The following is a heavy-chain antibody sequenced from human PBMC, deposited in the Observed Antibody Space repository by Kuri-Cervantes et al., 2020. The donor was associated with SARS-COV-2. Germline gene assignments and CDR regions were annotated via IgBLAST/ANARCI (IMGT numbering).Heavy chain of an antibody. D-gene: IGHD3-3*01. Sequence: GSLRLSCTVSGGSMNNHFWTWIRQPAGKGLEWIGRISTRESPYFNPPLKTTWFNPSLKSRVTISVDTSKNQFSLKLSSVTAADTAVYYCARHRPDYDFWSGYWGWFDPWGQGTLVTVSS. CDR3: ARHRPDYDFWSGYWGWFDP. V-gene: IGHV4-4*08. J-gene: IGHJ5*02. CDR2: ISTRESP. CDR1: GGSMNNHF.